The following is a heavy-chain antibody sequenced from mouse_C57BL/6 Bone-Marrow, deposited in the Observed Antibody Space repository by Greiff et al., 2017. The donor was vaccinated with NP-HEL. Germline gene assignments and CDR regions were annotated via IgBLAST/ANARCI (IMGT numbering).Heavy chain of an antibody. CDR3: ARGYYYAMDD. D-gene: IGHD2-2*01. J-gene: IGHJ4*01. CDR1: GYAFTNYL. CDR2: INPGSGGT. Sequence: QVQLQQSGAELVRPGTSVKVSCKASGYAFTNYLIEWVKQRPGQGLEWIGVINPGSGGTNYNEKFKGKATLTADKSSSTAYMQLSSLTSEDSAVYFCARGYYYAMDDWGQGTSVTVSS. V-gene: IGHV1-54*01.